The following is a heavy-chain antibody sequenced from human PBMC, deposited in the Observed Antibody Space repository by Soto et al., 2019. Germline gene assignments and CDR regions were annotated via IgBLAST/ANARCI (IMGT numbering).Heavy chain of an antibody. CDR2: IYWDADK. J-gene: IGHJ6*02. D-gene: IGHD2-15*01. Sequence: QITLKESGPTLVKPTQTLTLTCTFSGFSLSTSGVGVAWIRQPPGEALEWLALIYWDADKRYRPSLENRLTITQDNSKNPVVLTMTNMDSVDTATYYCAYLPCSGGSCYWFSFSGMDVWGQGTTVTVSS. CDR3: AYLPCSGGSCYWFSFSGMDV. CDR1: GFSLSTSGVG. V-gene: IGHV2-5*02.